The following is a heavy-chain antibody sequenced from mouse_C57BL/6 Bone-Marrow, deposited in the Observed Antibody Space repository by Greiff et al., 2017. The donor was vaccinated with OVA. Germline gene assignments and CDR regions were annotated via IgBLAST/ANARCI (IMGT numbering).Heavy chain of an antibody. D-gene: IGHD2-2*01. V-gene: IGHV1-61*01. CDR3: ARFSGYYYAMDY. Sequence: QVQLQQPGAELVRPGSSVKLSCKASGYTFTSYWMDWVKQRPGQGLEWIGNIYPSDSETHYNQKFKDKATLTVDKSSSTAYMQLSSLTSEDSAVYYCARFSGYYYAMDYWGQGTSVTVSS. J-gene: IGHJ4*01. CDR2: IYPSDSET. CDR1: GYTFTSYW.